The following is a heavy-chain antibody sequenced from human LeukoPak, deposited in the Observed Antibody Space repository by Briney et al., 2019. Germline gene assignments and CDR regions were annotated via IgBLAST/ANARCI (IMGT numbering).Heavy chain of an antibody. CDR2: ISRNGGST. CDR3: VRGKWDYFFGY. D-gene: IGHD1-26*01. V-gene: IGHV3-64D*06. J-gene: IGHJ4*02. CDR1: GFTFSSYA. Sequence: GGSLRLSCSASGFTFSSYAMHWVRQAPGKGLEYVSAISRNGGSTYYADSVKGRFTISRDNSNNTLHLQVSSLRVEDTAAYYCVRGKWDYFFGYWGQGTLVTVSS.